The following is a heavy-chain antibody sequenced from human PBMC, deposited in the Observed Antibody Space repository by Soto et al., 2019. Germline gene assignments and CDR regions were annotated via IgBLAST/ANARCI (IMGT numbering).Heavy chain of an antibody. D-gene: IGHD5-18*01. CDR1: GFTFSDYY. Sequence: QVQMVEAGGGLVKPGGSLRLSCAASGFTFSDYYMSWIRQAPGKGLEWVSYISSSGSTIYYADSVKGRFTISRDNAKNSLYLQMNSLRAEDTAVYYCARIRSSHVDTAMVGDYWGQGTLVTVSS. CDR3: ARIRSSHVDTAMVGDY. J-gene: IGHJ4*02. V-gene: IGHV3-11*01. CDR2: ISSSGSTI.